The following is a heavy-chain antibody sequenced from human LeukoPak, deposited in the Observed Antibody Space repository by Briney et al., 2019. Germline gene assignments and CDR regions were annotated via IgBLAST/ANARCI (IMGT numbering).Heavy chain of an antibody. Sequence: PGGSLRLSCAASGFTFSTYAMSWVRQAPGKGLEWVSAIRGSGGSTYYADSVKGRFTISRDNSKNTLYLQMNSLRAEDTAVYYCAKDPRVGATAAEYFRYWGQGALVTVSS. V-gene: IGHV3-23*01. J-gene: IGHJ1*01. CDR1: GFTFSTYA. D-gene: IGHD1-26*01. CDR2: IRGSGGST. CDR3: AKDPRVGATAAEYFRY.